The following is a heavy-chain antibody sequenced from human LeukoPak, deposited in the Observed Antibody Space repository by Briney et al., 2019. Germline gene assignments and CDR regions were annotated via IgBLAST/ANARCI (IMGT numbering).Heavy chain of an antibody. CDR2: IYSGGRT. CDR1: GFTVSSNY. D-gene: IGHD3-22*01. Sequence: GGSLRLSCAASGFTVSSNYMSWVRQAPGKGLEWVSVIYSGGRTYYADSVKGRFTISRHNSKNTLYLQMNSLRAEDTAVYYCASTSYYYDRTGDYWGQGTLVTVSS. J-gene: IGHJ4*02. V-gene: IGHV3-53*04. CDR3: ASTSYYYDRTGDY.